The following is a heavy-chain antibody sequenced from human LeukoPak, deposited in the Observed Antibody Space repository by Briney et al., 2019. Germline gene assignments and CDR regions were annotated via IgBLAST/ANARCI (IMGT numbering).Heavy chain of an antibody. CDR2: IISIFGTA. D-gene: IGHD3-9*01. V-gene: IGHV1-69*13. CDR3: ARDPGQTGYNDY. J-gene: IGHJ4*02. CDR1: GGTFSSYA. Sequence: ASVKVYCKASGGTFSSYAINWVRQAPGQGLEWMGGIISIFGTANYAQKFQGRVTITADESTSTAYMELSSLRSEDTAVYYCARDPGQTGYNDYWGQGTLVTVSS.